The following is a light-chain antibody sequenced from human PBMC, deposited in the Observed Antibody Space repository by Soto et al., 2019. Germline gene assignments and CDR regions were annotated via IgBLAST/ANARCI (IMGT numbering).Light chain of an antibody. V-gene: IGKV1-5*03. CDR2: KAS. CDR1: QSISSW. J-gene: IGKJ1*01. Sequence: DIQMTQSPSTLSASVGDRVTITCRASQSISSWLAWYQQKPGKAPKLLIYKASSLESGVPSRFSGSGSGTEFTLTISSLQPDDFATYYCQQYNSYSSSWTFGQGTKVGIK. CDR3: QQYNSYSSSWT.